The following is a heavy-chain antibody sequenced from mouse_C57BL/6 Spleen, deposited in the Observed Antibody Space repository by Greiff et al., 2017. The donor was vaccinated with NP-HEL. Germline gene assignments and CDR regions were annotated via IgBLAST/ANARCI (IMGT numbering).Heavy chain of an antibody. D-gene: IGHD1-1*01. Sequence: QVQLQQPGAELVKPGASVKLSCKASGYTFTSYWMHWVKQRPGQGLEWIGMIHPNSGSTNYNEKFKSKATLTVDKSSSTAYMQLSSLTSEDSAVYYCASPHYYGSSYVYAMDYWGQGTSVTVSS. J-gene: IGHJ4*01. CDR1: GYTFTSYW. CDR3: ASPHYYGSSYVYAMDY. CDR2: IHPNSGST. V-gene: IGHV1-64*01.